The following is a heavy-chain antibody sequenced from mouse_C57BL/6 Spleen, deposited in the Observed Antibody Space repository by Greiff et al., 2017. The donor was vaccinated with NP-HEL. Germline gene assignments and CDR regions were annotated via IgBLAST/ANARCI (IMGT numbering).Heavy chain of an antibody. V-gene: IGHV1-80*01. Sequence: QVQLQQSGAELVKPGASVKVSCKASGYAFTSYWMNWVKQRPGQGLEWIGKIYPGDGDTNYNGKFKGKATLTVDKSSSTAYMQLSSLTSEDSAVYYCAREIWGYGHDYDFDYWGQGTTVTVSS. J-gene: IGHJ4*01. CDR3: AREIWGYGHDYDFDY. CDR2: IYPGDGDT. CDR1: GYAFTSYW. D-gene: IGHD2-2*01.